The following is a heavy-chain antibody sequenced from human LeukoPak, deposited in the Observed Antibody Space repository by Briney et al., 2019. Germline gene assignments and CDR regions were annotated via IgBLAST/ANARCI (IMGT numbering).Heavy chain of an antibody. CDR2: INTNTGNP. D-gene: IGHD3-22*01. CDR3: ARDRSFGYYYDSSGQAPFDY. Sequence: ASVKVSCKASGYTFTSYAMNWVRQAPGQGLEWMGWINTNTGNPTYAQGFTGRFVFSLDTSVSTAYLQISSLKAEDTAVYYCARDRSFGYYYDSSGQAPFDYWGQGTLVTVSS. J-gene: IGHJ4*02. CDR1: GYTFTSYA. V-gene: IGHV7-4-1*02.